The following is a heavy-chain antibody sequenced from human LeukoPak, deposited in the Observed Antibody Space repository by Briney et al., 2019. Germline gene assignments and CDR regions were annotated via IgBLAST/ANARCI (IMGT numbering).Heavy chain of an antibody. V-gene: IGHV3-66*01. D-gene: IGHD3-10*01. CDR2: LYAGGNT. CDR3: VTKRESFDI. J-gene: IGHJ3*02. CDR1: GFTFSSKY. Sequence: GGSLRLSCAASGFTFSSKYMSWVRQAPGRGLEWVSVLYAGGNTYYSDSVKGRFTISRDNSKNTLDLQMNTLRPEYTAVYYCVTKRESFDIWGQGTMVTVSS.